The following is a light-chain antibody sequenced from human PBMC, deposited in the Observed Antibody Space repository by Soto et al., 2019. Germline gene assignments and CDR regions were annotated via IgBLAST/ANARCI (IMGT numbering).Light chain of an antibody. J-gene: IGKJ1*01. CDR1: QSVRSS. CDR3: QQRRDWPPWT. Sequence: PGERATLSCRASQSVRSSLAWYQQKPGQAPRLLIYDTSNRATGIPARFSGSGSGADFTLTISSLEPEDFAVYYCQQRRDWPPWTFGQGTKVEV. CDR2: DTS. V-gene: IGKV3-11*01.